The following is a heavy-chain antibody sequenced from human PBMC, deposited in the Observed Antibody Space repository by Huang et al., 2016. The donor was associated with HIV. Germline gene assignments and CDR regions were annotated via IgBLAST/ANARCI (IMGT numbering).Heavy chain of an antibody. Sequence: QVQLVQSGAEVKKPGSSVTVSCRASGGTFSSCGISWVRQAPGQGLEWMGGIIPSFGTPNYAQKFQGRVTITADESTSTAYMELSSLRSEDTAVYYCARWEAAADNNWFDPWGQGTLVTVSS. CDR3: ARWEAAADNNWFDP. CDR1: GGTFSSCG. J-gene: IGHJ5*02. D-gene: IGHD6-13*01. V-gene: IGHV1-69*01. CDR2: IIPSFGTP.